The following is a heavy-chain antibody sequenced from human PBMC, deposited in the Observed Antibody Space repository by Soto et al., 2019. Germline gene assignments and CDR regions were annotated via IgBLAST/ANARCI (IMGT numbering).Heavy chain of an antibody. CDR1: GFTFNNYG. J-gene: IGHJ6*02. D-gene: IGHD6-13*01. CDR2: IWNDGSNS. CDR3: ARRQLPPPTRGAANARGGMDV. V-gene: IGHV3-33*01. Sequence: QVQLVESGGGVVQPGRSLRLSCAASGFTFNNYGMHWVRQAPGKGLEWLAVIWNDGSNSSYANSVKGRFTISRDNSKNTLYLQLSSLREEDKVVYYCARRQLPPPTRGAANARGGMDVWGQGTTVTVSS.